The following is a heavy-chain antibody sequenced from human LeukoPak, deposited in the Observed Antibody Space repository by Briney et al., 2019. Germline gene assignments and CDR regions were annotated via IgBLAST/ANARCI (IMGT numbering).Heavy chain of an antibody. CDR3: ARINGLDP. Sequence: GGSLILSCAASGFSFSSYAMNWVRQAPGKGLEWVSYISTSGTTIYYAGSVKGRFTISRDNAKKSLYLQMNSLRAEDTAVYYCARINGLDPWGQGTLVTVPS. CDR1: GFSFSSYA. V-gene: IGHV3-48*03. CDR2: ISTSGTTI. J-gene: IGHJ5*02.